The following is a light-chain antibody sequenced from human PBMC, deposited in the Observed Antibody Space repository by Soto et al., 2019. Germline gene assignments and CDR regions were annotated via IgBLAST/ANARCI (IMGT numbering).Light chain of an antibody. Sequence: DIHMTQSASTLSSSFGDRVTITFRASQSVGTWLAWYQQKPGKPPTLLIYDASNLESGVPSRFSGSGSGAEFTLTISSLQPEDFATYVCQQYNGYWTFGQGTKVDIK. J-gene: IGKJ1*01. CDR3: QQYNGYWT. CDR1: QSVGTW. V-gene: IGKV1-5*01. CDR2: DAS.